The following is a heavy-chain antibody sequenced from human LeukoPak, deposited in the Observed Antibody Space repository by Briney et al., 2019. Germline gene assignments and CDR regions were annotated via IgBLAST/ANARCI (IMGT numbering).Heavy chain of an antibody. CDR1: GFTFSSYA. J-gene: IGHJ6*02. CDR2: ISSNGGST. V-gene: IGHV3-64*01. Sequence: PGGSLRLSCAASGFTFSSYAMHWVRQAPGKGLEYVSAISSNGGSTYYANSVKGRFTTSRDNSKNTLYLQMGSLRAEDMAVYYCARATTAAIYLADYYYYGMDVWGQGTTVTVSS. D-gene: IGHD2-2*01. CDR3: ARATTAAIYLADYYYYGMDV.